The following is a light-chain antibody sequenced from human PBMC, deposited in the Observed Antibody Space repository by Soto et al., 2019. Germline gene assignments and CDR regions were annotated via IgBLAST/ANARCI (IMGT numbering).Light chain of an antibody. Sequence: EIVLTQSPATLSLSPGERATLSCRASQSVSSYLAWYQQKPGQAPRLLIYDASNRATGIPARFSGSGSGTDFTLTISSQEPEDFAVYHCQQRSNWPPLTFGGGNKVEIK. CDR1: QSVSSY. CDR2: DAS. V-gene: IGKV3-11*01. CDR3: QQRSNWPPLT. J-gene: IGKJ4*01.